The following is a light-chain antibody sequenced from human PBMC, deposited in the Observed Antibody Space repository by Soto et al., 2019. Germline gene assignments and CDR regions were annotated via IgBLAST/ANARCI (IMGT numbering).Light chain of an antibody. Sequence: AIQLTQSPSSLSASVGDRVSITWRASQGISSALAWYQHKPGKAPKILIYDASSFQSGVPSRFSGSESGTECTLTIRGLQAEDFATYYCQQLKTYPFPFGQGTRLESK. V-gene: IGKV1-13*02. CDR3: QQLKTYPFP. CDR1: QGISSA. J-gene: IGKJ5*01. CDR2: DAS.